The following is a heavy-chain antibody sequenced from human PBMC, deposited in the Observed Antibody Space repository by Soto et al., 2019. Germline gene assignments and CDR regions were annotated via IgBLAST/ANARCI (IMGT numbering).Heavy chain of an antibody. CDR1: GYTFTSYG. J-gene: IGHJ5*02. CDR3: ARDPVGGNWFDP. CDR2: INPYNGNT. Sequence: QVQLVQSGAEVKKPGASVKVSCKASGYTFTSYGISWVRQAPGQGLEWMGWINPYNGNTNYAQKLQGRVTMNTDTSTSTAYMELRSPRSAATSVYYCARDPVGGNWFDPWGQGTLVTVSS. V-gene: IGHV1-18*01. D-gene: IGHD1-26*01.